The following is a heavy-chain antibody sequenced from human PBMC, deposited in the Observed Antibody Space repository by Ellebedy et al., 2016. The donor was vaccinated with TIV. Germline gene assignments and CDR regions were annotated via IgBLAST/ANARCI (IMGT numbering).Heavy chain of an antibody. CDR1: GFTFSSYG. CDR3: ARDIAVTPAGMDV. D-gene: IGHD2-21*01. CDR2: IWYDGSNK. J-gene: IGHJ6*02. V-gene: IGHV3-33*08. Sequence: GESLKISXAASGFTFSSYGMHWVRQAPGKGLEWVAVIWYDGSNKYYADSVKGRFTISRDNSKNTLYLQMNSPRAEDTAVYYCARDIAVTPAGMDVWGQGTTVTVSS.